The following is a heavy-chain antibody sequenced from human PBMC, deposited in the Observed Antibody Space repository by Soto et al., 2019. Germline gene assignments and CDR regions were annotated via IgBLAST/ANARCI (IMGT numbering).Heavy chain of an antibody. V-gene: IGHV3-30-3*01. J-gene: IGHJ4*02. Sequence: QVQLVESGGGVVQPGRSLRLSCAASGFTFSSYAMHWVRQAPGKGLEWVAVISYDGSNKYYADSVKGRFTISRDNSKNTLYLQMNSLRAEDTAVYYCARERGWYQNTDYWGQGTLVTVSS. CDR3: ARERGWYQNTDY. CDR1: GFTFSSYA. CDR2: ISYDGSNK. D-gene: IGHD6-19*01.